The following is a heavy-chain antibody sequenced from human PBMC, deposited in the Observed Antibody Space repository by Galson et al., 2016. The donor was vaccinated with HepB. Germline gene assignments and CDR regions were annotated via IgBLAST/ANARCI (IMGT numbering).Heavy chain of an antibody. Sequence: VSCKASGGTFSSYAISWVRQAPGQGLEWMGRIIPILGIANYAQKFQGRVTITADKSTSTAYMELSSLRSEDTAVYYCARQKAVFALYYFDYWGQGALVTVSS. J-gene: IGHJ4*02. V-gene: IGHV1-69*04. CDR2: IIPILGIA. CDR1: GGTFSSYA. CDR3: ARQKAVFALYYFDY.